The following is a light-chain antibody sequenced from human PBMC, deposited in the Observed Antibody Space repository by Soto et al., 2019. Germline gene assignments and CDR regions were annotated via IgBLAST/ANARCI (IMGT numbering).Light chain of an antibody. Sequence: QSALTQPRSVSGSPGQSVTISCTGTSSDVGGYKYVSWYQQHPGKAPKLMIYDVSKRPSGVPDRFSGSKSGNTASLTISGLQAEDEADYYCCSYARSYTVMFGGGTKLTVL. CDR3: CSYARSYTVM. V-gene: IGLV2-11*01. CDR2: DVS. J-gene: IGLJ3*02. CDR1: SSDVGGYKY.